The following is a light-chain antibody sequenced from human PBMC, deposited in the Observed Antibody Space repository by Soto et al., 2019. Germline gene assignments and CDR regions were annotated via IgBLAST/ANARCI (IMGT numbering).Light chain of an antibody. V-gene: IGKV3-20*01. Sequence: EIVLTQSPGTLSLSAGDRATLSCRASQSVSSNYLAWYQQKPGQTPRLLIYGASSRATGIPDRFSGSGSGTDFTLTISRLEPEDFSVYYCQHSGSSPWTFGQGTKVEIK. CDR3: QHSGSSPWT. CDR1: QSVSSNY. J-gene: IGKJ1*01. CDR2: GAS.